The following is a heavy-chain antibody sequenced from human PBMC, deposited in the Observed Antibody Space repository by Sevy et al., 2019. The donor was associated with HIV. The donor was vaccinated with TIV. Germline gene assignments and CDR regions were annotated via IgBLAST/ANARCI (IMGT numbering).Heavy chain of an antibody. D-gene: IGHD1-26*01. V-gene: IGHV3-30*18. CDR1: GFTFSTYD. Sequence: GGSLRLSCTASGFTFSTYDIHWVRQAPGKGLEWVAIISYDGNYRYYSDSVRGRFSMSRDNSKNTAYLQMSGLSVEDTAVEYWGKKKPPGGSYFSRHGMDVWGRGTTVTVSS. CDR2: ISYDGNYR. CDR3: GKKKPPGGSYFSRHGMDV. J-gene: IGHJ6*02.